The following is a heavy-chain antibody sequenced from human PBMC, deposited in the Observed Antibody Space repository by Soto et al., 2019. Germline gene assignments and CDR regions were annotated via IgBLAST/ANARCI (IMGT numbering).Heavy chain of an antibody. CDR3: AAANPSIAARRNFGTYYYGMDV. D-gene: IGHD6-6*01. CDR1: GFTFTSSA. CDR2: IVVGSGNT. J-gene: IGHJ6*02. V-gene: IGHV1-58*01. Sequence: GASLKVSCKASGFTFTSSAVQWVRQARGQRLEWIGWIVVGSGNTNYAQKFQERVTITRDMSTSTAYMELSSLRSEDTAVYYCAAANPSIAARRNFGTYYYGMDVWGQGTTVTVSS.